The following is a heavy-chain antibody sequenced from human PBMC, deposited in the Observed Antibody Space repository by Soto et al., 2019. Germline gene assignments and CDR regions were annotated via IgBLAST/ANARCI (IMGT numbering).Heavy chain of an antibody. CDR2: IYWDDDK. CDR1: GFSLSTRRVG. D-gene: IGHD6-13*01. V-gene: IGHV2-5*02. Sequence: QITLKESGPTLVKPTQTLTLTCTFSGFSLSTRRVGVGWIRQPPGKALEWLALIYWDDDKRCSPSLKSRLTIXXDTSKNQVVLTMTNMGPVDTATYYCAHSTYSSSWYGDAFDIWGQGTMVTVSS. J-gene: IGHJ3*02. CDR3: AHSTYSSSWYGDAFDI.